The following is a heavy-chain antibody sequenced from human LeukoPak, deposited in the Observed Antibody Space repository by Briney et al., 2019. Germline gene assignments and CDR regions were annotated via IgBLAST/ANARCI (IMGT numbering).Heavy chain of an antibody. CDR2: ISGSGGNT. J-gene: IGHJ4*02. Sequence: GGSLRLSCAASGFTFSNYVMSWVRQAPGKGLEWVSSISGSGGNTYYADSVKGRFTISRDNSKNTLYLQMNSLRAEDTAVYYCATILTGYYLDYWGQGTLVTVSS. D-gene: IGHD3-9*01. CDR3: ATILTGYYLDY. CDR1: GFTFSNYV. V-gene: IGHV3-23*01.